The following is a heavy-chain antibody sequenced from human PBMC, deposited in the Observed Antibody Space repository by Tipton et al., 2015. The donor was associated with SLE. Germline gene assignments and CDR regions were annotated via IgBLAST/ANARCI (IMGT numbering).Heavy chain of an antibody. D-gene: IGHD1-7*01. CDR1: GGSISSGGYY. J-gene: IGHJ2*01. V-gene: IGHV4-31*03. CDR2: IYYSGNT. Sequence: TLSLTCTASGGSISSGGYYWTWIRQLPGKGLEWIGYIYYSGNTYYNPSLGSRLTISVDTSKDQFSLRLTSVTAADTAVYYCARATDWNLSPDVWGRGTLVTVSS. CDR3: ARATDWNLSPDV.